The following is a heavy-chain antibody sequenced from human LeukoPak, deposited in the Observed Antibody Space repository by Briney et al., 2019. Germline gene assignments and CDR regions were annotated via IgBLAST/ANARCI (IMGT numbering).Heavy chain of an antibody. CDR1: GFTFSSYW. CDR2: INSDGSST. D-gene: IGHD3-10*01. J-gene: IGHJ4*02. V-gene: IGHV3-74*01. Sequence: GGSLRLSCAASGFTFSSYWMHWVRHAPGKGLVWVSRINSDGSSTSYADSVKGRFTISRDNAKNSLYLQMNSLRSEDTAVYYCARNQYYYGSGYYFDYWGQGTLVTVSS. CDR3: ARNQYYYGSGYYFDY.